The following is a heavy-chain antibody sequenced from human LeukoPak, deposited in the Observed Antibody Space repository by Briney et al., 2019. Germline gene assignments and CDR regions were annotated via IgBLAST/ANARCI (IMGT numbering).Heavy chain of an antibody. CDR2: IYYSGST. D-gene: IGHD1-26*01. J-gene: IGHJ4*02. CDR3: ARRIEWELPFDY. CDR1: GDSISSYY. V-gene: IGHV4-59*08. Sequence: SETLSLTCTVSGDSISSYYWSWIRQPPGKGLEWIGYIYYSGSTNYNPSLKSRVTISVDTSKNQFSLKLSSVTAADTAVYYCARRIEWELPFDYWGQGTLVTVSS.